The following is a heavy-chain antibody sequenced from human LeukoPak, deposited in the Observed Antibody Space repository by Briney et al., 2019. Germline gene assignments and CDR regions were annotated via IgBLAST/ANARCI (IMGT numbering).Heavy chain of an antibody. CDR1: GGSISSYY. V-gene: IGHV4-59*08. CDR3: ARHEASNDGYGMDV. D-gene: IGHD1-1*01. J-gene: IGHJ6*02. CDR2: IYYSGST. Sequence: PSETLSLTCTVSGGSISSYYWSWIRRPPGKGLEWIGYIYYSGSTNYNPSLKSRVTISVDTSKNPFSLKLSSVTAADTAVYYCARHEASNDGYGMDVWGQGTTVTVSS.